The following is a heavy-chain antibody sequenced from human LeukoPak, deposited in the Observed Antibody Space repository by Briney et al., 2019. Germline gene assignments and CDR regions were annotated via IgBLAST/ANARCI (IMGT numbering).Heavy chain of an antibody. CDR1: GLTFSNYA. CDR3: AKDRDSSGRWAVP. CDR2: ISGSGGST. V-gene: IGHV3-23*01. J-gene: IGHJ5*02. D-gene: IGHD3-22*01. Sequence: GGSLRLSCAASGLTFSNYAMSWVRQAPGKGLEWVSAISGSGGSTYYADSARGRFTISRDNSKNTLYQQMNTLRVEDTAVYYCAKDRDSSGRWAVPWGQGTLVTVSS.